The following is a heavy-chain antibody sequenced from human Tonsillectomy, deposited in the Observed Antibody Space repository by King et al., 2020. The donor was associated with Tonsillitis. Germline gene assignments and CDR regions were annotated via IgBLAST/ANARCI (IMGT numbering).Heavy chain of an antibody. D-gene: IGHD3-3*01. CDR2: IRYDANNK. Sequence: VQLVESGGGVVQPGGSLRLSCAASGFTFSKYGMHWVRQAPGKGLEWVAFIRYDANNKYYADSVKGRFTISRDNSKNTLYLQINSLRAEDTAVYYCAKDCSDFWIGSSFFDYWGQGTLVTVSS. CDR3: AKDCSDFWIGSSFFDY. J-gene: IGHJ4*02. CDR1: GFTFSKYG. V-gene: IGHV3-30*02.